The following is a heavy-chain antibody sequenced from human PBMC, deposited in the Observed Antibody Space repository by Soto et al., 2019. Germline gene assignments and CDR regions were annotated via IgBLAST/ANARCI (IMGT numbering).Heavy chain of an antibody. CDR1: GGTFSSYA. CDR3: ARDRYCSGGSCYWFDP. V-gene: IGHV1-69*06. D-gene: IGHD2-15*01. J-gene: IGHJ5*02. Sequence: QVQLVQSGAEVKKPGSSVKVSCKASGGTFSSYAISWVRQAPGQGLEWMGGIIPIFGTANYAQKFQGRVTITADKSTSTAYMELRSLRSDDTAVYYCARDRYCSGGSCYWFDPWGQGTLVTVSS. CDR2: IIPIFGTA.